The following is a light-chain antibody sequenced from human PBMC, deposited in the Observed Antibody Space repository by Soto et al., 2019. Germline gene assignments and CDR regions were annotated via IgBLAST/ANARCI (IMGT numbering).Light chain of an antibody. CDR3: QQYHTYSPT. J-gene: IGKJ1*01. Sequence: PSTLSASVGDRVTITCRASQSVIKWMAWYQQKPGQAPNLLIYDASSLETGVPSRFSGSGSGTEFTLTISSLQPDDSATYYCQQYHTYSPTFGQGTKVDIK. V-gene: IGKV1-5*01. CDR1: QSVIKW. CDR2: DAS.